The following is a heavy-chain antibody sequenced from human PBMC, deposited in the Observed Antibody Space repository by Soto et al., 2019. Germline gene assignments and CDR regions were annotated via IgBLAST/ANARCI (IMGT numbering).Heavy chain of an antibody. V-gene: IGHV1-69*01. D-gene: IGHD1-26*01. CDR2: IMPIFGTA. CDR1: GGTFSSYS. Sequence: QVQLVQSGAEVNKPGSSVKVSCKASGGTFSSYSINWVRQAPGQGLEWMGEIMPIFGTANYAQKFQGRVTITADESTSTASMELSSLRSEDTAVYYCARDGGRHSGGIDYWGQGTLVTVSS. J-gene: IGHJ4*02. CDR3: ARDGGRHSGGIDY.